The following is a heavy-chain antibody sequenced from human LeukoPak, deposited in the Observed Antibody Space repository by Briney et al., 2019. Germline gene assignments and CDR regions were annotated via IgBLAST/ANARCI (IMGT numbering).Heavy chain of an antibody. J-gene: IGHJ6*04. CDR2: ISPSGGNT. Sequence: GASVKVSCKASGYTFTNYYMHWVRQAPGQGLEWMGIISPSGGNTGYAQKFQGRVTLTRDMSRSTVYMELSRLKSEDTAVYFCARGACEYARVGLGDVWGKGTTVIVSS. V-gene: IGHV1-46*01. D-gene: IGHD2-2*01. CDR1: GYTFTNYY. CDR3: ARGACEYARVGLGDV.